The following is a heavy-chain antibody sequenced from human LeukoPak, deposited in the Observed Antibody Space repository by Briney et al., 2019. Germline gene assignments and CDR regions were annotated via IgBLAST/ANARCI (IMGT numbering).Heavy chain of an antibody. D-gene: IGHD6-19*01. J-gene: IGHJ4*02. Sequence: PGGSLRLSCAASGLTFSSYSMNWVRQAPGKGLEWVSSISSTGTYIYSPDSMKGRFTISRDNAKNALYLQMNSLRAEDTAVYYCARVEAWQWVARLDPSPFDHWGQGILVTVSS. CDR2: ISSTGTYI. CDR1: GLTFSSYS. V-gene: IGHV3-21*06. CDR3: ARVEAWQWVARLDPSPFDH.